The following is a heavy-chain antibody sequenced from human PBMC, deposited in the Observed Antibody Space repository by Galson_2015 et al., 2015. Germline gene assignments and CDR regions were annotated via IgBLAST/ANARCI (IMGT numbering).Heavy chain of an antibody. CDR2: IKQDGSEK. Sequence: SLRLSCAASGFTFSTYWMSWVRQAPGKGLEWVANIKQDGSEKYYVDSVKGRFTISRDNAKNSLYLQMNSLRDEDTALYYCARDHAYNYANSGYDYWGQGTLVTVSS. CDR1: GFTFSTYW. CDR3: ARDHAYNYANSGYDY. D-gene: IGHD3-22*01. V-gene: IGHV3-7*01. J-gene: IGHJ4*02.